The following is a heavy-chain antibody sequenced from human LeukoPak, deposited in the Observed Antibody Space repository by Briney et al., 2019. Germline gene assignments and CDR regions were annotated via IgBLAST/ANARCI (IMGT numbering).Heavy chain of an antibody. J-gene: IGHJ4*02. D-gene: IGHD6-19*01. CDR1: GGTFSSYA. Sequence: GASVKVSCKASGGTFSSYAISWVRQAPGPGLEWMGRIIPIFGIANYAQKFQGRVTITADKSTSTAYMELSSLRLEDTAVYYCARAYSSGTGFDYWGQGTLVTVSS. V-gene: IGHV1-69*04. CDR2: IIPIFGIA. CDR3: ARAYSSGTGFDY.